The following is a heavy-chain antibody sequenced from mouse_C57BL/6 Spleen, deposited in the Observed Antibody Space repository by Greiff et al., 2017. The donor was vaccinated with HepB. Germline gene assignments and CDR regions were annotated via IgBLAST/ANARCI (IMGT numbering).Heavy chain of an antibody. Sequence: VQLQQSGPGLVAPSQSLSITCTVSGFSLTSYAISWVRQPPGKGLEWLGVIWTGGGTNYNSALKSRLSISKDNSKSQVFLKMNSLQTDDTARYYCARNGDSSGYDYAMDYWGQGTSVTVSS. CDR3: ARNGDSSGYDYAMDY. D-gene: IGHD3-2*02. V-gene: IGHV2-9-1*01. J-gene: IGHJ4*01. CDR1: GFSLTSYA. CDR2: IWTGGGT.